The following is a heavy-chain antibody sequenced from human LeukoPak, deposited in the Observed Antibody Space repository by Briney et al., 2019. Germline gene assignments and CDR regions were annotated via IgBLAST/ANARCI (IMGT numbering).Heavy chain of an antibody. CDR2: ISAYNGNT. CDR3: ARDDWQWLELDY. CDR1: GYTFTSYG. V-gene: IGHV1-18*01. J-gene: IGHJ4*02. D-gene: IGHD6-19*01. Sequence: ASVKVSCKASGYTFTSYGISWVRQAPGQGLEWMGWISAYNGNTNYAHKLQCRVTLTTDTSTSTAYMELRSLRSDDTAVYYWARDDWQWLELDYWGQGTLVTVSS.